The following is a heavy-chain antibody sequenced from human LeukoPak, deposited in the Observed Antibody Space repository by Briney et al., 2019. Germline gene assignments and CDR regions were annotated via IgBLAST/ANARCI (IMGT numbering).Heavy chain of an antibody. Sequence: SVKVSCKASGGTFISYAISWVRQAPGQGLEWMGGIIPIYGTANYAQKFQGRVTITADGSTSTAYMELSSLRSEDTAVYYCARETTSNYDFWSGYYTPYYYGMDVWGQGTTVTVSS. CDR2: IIPIYGTA. CDR1: GGTFISYA. V-gene: IGHV1-69*01. D-gene: IGHD3-3*01. J-gene: IGHJ6*02. CDR3: ARETTSNYDFWSGYYTPYYYGMDV.